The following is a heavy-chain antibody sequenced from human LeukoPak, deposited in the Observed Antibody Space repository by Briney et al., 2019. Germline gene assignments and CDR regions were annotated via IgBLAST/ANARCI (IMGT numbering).Heavy chain of an antibody. CDR2: ISAYNGNT. V-gene: IGHV1-18*01. CDR1: GYTFTSYG. J-gene: IGHJ3*02. D-gene: IGHD5-18*01. CDR3: ARDNFIQLWSDAFDI. Sequence: GASVKVSCKASGYTFTSYGISWVRQAPGQGLEWMGWISAYNGNTNYAQKLQGRVTMTTDTSTSKAYMELRSLRSDDTAVYYCARDNFIQLWSDAFDIWGQGTMVSVSS.